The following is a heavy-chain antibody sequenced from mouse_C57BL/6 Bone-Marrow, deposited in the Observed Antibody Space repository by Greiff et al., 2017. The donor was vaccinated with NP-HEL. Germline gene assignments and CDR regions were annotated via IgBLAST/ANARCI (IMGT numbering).Heavy chain of an antibody. CDR3: ARYYYGSRGWYFDV. CDR2: IDPISGGT. D-gene: IGHD1-1*01. J-gene: IGHJ1*03. Sequence: QVQLQQPGADLVKPGASVKLSCKASGYTFTSYGMPWVKQRPGRGLEWIGGIDPISGGTKFNEKFKTKATRTVDKPSSTAYRQLSSLTSEDSAVYYCARYYYGSRGWYFDVWGTGTTVTVSS. CDR1: GYTFTSYG. V-gene: IGHV1-72*01.